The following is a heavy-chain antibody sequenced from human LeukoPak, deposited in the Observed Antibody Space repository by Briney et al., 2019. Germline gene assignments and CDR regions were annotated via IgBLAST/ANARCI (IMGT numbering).Heavy chain of an antibody. Sequence: ASVKVSCKASGGTFSSYAVSWVRQAPGQGLEWMGGIIPIFGTANYAQKFQGRVTITADESTSTAYMELSSLRSEDTAVYYCARDGRGTMMANWYFDLWGRGTLVTVSS. CDR3: ARDGRGTMMANWYFDL. V-gene: IGHV1-69*01. CDR2: IIPIFGTA. D-gene: IGHD3-22*01. J-gene: IGHJ2*01. CDR1: GGTFSSYA.